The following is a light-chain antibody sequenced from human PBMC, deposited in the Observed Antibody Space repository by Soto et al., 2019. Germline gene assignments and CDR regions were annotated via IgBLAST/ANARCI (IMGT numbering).Light chain of an antibody. J-gene: IGKJ2*01. CDR3: QEYNSYPYT. V-gene: IGKV1-5*03. CDR2: KAS. Sequence: DIQMTQSPPALSASVGDRVTITCRASQSISSWLAWYQHKPGKAPNLLIYKASTLESGVPLRFSGSGSGTEFTLTISSLQPDDFATYYCQEYNSYPYTFGQGTKLEIK. CDR1: QSISSW.